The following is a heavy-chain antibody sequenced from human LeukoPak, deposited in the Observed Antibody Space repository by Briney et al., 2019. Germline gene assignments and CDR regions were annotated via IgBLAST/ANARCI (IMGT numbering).Heavy chain of an antibody. J-gene: IGHJ4*02. CDR1: GGSISSGGYS. CDR3: ARAAVYGDYFDY. D-gene: IGHD4-17*01. Sequence: SQTLSPTCAVSGGSISSGGYSWSWIRQPPGKGLEWIGYIYHSGSTYYNPSLKSRVTISVDTSKNQFSLKLSSVTAADTAVYYCARAAVYGDYFDYWGQGTLVTVSS. V-gene: IGHV4-30-2*01. CDR2: IYHSGST.